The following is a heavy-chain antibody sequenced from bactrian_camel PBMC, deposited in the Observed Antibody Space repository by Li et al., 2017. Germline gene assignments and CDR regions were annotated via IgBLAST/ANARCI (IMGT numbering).Heavy chain of an antibody. J-gene: IGHJ4*01. V-gene: IGHV3-2*01. D-gene: IGHD2*01. CDR3: ATGSPLWASGGNMLDY. Sequence: HVQLVESGGGLVQPGGSLRLSCAASQLDFSTFGMSWFRRAPGKGLEWVTSIDSIGSNTEYRESVAGRFTVSRDNSRNTLYLQMNSLTSEDTALYYCATGSPLWASGGNMLDYWGQGTQVTVS. CDR1: QLDFSTFG. CDR2: IDSIGSNT.